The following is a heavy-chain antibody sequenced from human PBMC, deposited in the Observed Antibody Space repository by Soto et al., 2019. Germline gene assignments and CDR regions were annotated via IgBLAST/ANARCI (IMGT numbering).Heavy chain of an antibody. J-gene: IGHJ4*02. V-gene: IGHV1-2*02. Sequence: ASVKVSCKASGYTFTGYYLHWVRQAPGQGPEWMGWINPNSGGTNYAQKFQGRVTMTRDTSISTAYMELSRLRSDDTAVYYWARGRTGTTSYFDYWGQGNLVTVSS. CDR1: GYTFTGYY. D-gene: IGHD1-1*01. CDR2: INPNSGGT. CDR3: ARGRTGTTSYFDY.